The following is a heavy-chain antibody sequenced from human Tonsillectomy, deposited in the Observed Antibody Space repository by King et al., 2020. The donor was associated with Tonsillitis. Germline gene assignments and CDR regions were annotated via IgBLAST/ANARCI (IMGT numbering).Heavy chain of an antibody. V-gene: IGHV3-33*06. D-gene: IGHD3-16*01. CDR2: IWYDGSNK. J-gene: IGHJ4*02. CDR3: AKDGGPPPMEYFDY. Sequence: VQLVESGGGVVQPGRSLRLSCVASGFTFSSYGMHWVRQAPGKGLECVAVIWYDGSNKYYADSVKGRFTISRDNSRNTLYLQMNSLRAEDTAIYYCAKDGGPPPMEYFDYWGQGTLVSVSS. CDR1: GFTFSSYG.